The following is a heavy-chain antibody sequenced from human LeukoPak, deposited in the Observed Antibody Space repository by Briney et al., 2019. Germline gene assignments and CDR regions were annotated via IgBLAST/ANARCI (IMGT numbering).Heavy chain of an antibody. V-gene: IGHV4-34*01. CDR3: ARVAAAGRAEYFQH. CDR2: INHSGST. Sequence: SETLSLTCAVYGGSFSGYYWSWIRQPPGKGLEWIGEINHSGSTSYNPSLKSRVTISVDTSKNQFSLKLSSVTAADTAVYYCARVAAAGRAEYFQHWGQGTLVTVSS. D-gene: IGHD6-13*01. J-gene: IGHJ1*01. CDR1: GGSFSGYY.